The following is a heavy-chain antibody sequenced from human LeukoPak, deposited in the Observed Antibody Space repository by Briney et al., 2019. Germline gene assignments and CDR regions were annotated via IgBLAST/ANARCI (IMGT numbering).Heavy chain of an antibody. CDR3: AKEYCKTTSCSLGY. V-gene: IGHV1-2*02. CDR2: INPNSGGT. J-gene: IGHJ4*02. Sequence: ASVKVSCKASGYTFTGYYMHWVRQAPGQGLEWMGWINPNSGGTNYAQKFQGRVTMTRDTAISTAYMELSRLRSDDTAVYYCAKEYCKTTSCSLGYWGQGTLVTVSS. CDR1: GYTFTGYY. D-gene: IGHD2-2*01.